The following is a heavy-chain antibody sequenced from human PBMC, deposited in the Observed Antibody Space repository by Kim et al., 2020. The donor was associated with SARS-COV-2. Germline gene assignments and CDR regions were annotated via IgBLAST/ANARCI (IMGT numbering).Heavy chain of an antibody. D-gene: IGHD6-6*01. Sequence: ASVKVSCKASGYTFTSYAMNWVRQAPGQGLEWMGWINTNTGNTTYAQGFTGRFVFSLDTSVSTAYLQISSLKAEDTAVYYCARTRSSSSWDAFDIWGQGTMVTVSS. CDR1: GYTFTSYA. CDR2: INTNTGNT. CDR3: ARTRSSSSWDAFDI. V-gene: IGHV7-4-1*02. J-gene: IGHJ3*02.